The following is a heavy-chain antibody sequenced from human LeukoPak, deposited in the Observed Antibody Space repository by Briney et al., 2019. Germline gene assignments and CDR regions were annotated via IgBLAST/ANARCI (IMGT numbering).Heavy chain of an antibody. CDR1: GYTFTSYA. J-gene: IGHJ4*02. D-gene: IGHD5-12*01. CDR3: AREAGYSGYDLVDD. CDR2: INAGDGNT. Sequence: ASVTVSCKASGYTFTSYAMHWVRQAPGQRLEWMGWINAGDGNTKYSQKFQGRVTITRDTSASTAYMELSSLRSEDTAVYYCAREAGYSGYDLVDDWGQGTLVTVSS. V-gene: IGHV1-3*01.